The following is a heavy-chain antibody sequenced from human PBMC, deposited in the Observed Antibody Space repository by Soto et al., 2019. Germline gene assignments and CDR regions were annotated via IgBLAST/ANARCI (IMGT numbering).Heavy chain of an antibody. CDR3: ASRSSGWYFDY. CDR1: GFTLSSRW. CDR2: IKTDGSST. Sequence: GGSLRLSCAASGFTLSSRWMHWVRQAPGKGLVWVSRIKTDGSSTSYADSVKGRFTISRDNSKNTLYLQMNSLRADDTAVYYCASRSSGWYFDYWGQGTLVTVSS. V-gene: IGHV3-74*01. J-gene: IGHJ4*02. D-gene: IGHD6-19*01.